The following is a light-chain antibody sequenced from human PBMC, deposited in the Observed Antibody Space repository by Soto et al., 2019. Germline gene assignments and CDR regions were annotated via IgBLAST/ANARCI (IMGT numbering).Light chain of an antibody. CDR1: QSVSSSY. Sequence: EIVLTQSPDTPSLSPGERATLSCRASQSVSSSYLAWYQQKPGQTPRLLMYYTFMRATGVPDRFSGSGSGTDFTLTISRLEPEDFAVYYCQLHGTSTWALGHGTKVEIK. V-gene: IGKV3-20*01. CDR3: QLHGTSTWA. CDR2: YTF. J-gene: IGKJ1*01.